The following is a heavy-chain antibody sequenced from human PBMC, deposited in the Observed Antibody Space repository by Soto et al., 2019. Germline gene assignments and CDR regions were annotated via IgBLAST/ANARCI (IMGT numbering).Heavy chain of an antibody. Sequence: QVQLVESGGGVVQPGRSLRLSCAASGFTFSSYGMHWVRQAPGKGLEWVAVISYDGSNKYYADSVKGRFTVSRDNSKNTLYLQMNSLRAEDMAVYYCAKVSTAMTYFDYWGQGTLVTVSS. D-gene: IGHD5-18*01. CDR3: AKVSTAMTYFDY. V-gene: IGHV3-30*18. J-gene: IGHJ4*02. CDR1: GFTFSSYG. CDR2: ISYDGSNK.